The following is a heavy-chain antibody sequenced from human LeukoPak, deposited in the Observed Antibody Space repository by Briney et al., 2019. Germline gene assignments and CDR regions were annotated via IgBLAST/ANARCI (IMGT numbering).Heavy chain of an antibody. Sequence: GASVNVSCKASGYTFTGYYMHWVRQAPGQGLEWTGWINPNSGGTNYAQKFQGKVTMTRDTSISTAYMELSRLRSDGTAGYYCARGYCSGGSCYSDYWGQGTLVTVSS. D-gene: IGHD2-15*01. CDR2: INPNSGGT. J-gene: IGHJ4*02. CDR3: ARGYCSGGSCYSDY. V-gene: IGHV1-2*02. CDR1: GYTFTGYY.